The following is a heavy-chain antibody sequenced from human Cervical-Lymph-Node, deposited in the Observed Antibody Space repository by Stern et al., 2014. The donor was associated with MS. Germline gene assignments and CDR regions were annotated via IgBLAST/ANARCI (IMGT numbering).Heavy chain of an antibody. CDR3: AREDYRNYSPHIDY. Sequence: VQLVESGGGVVQPGRSLRLSCAASGFSFTGHTMHWVRQAPGKGLEWVTSLSYDGSKTQYAGSVKGRFTIARDTSKNTLYLQMNSLRVEDTALYYCAREDYRNYSPHIDYWGQGTLVTVSS. D-gene: IGHD4-11*01. V-gene: IGHV3-30-3*01. J-gene: IGHJ4*02. CDR1: GFSFTGHT. CDR2: LSYDGSKT.